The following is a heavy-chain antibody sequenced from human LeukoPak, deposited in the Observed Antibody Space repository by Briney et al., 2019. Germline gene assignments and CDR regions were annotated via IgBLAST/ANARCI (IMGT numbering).Heavy chain of an antibody. Sequence: PPGGSLRLSCAASGFTFSSYWMSWVRQAPGKGLEWVANIKQDGSKKYYVDSVKGRFTISRDNAKNSLYLQMNSLRAEDTAVYYCARDSPNYSSSWRDYYFDYWGQGTLVTVSS. CDR3: ARDSPNYSSSWRDYYFDY. D-gene: IGHD6-13*01. V-gene: IGHV3-7*01. J-gene: IGHJ4*02. CDR2: IKQDGSKK. CDR1: GFTFSSYW.